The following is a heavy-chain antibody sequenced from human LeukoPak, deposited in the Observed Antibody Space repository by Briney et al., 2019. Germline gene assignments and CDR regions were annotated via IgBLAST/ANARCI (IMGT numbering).Heavy chain of an antibody. CDR2: IKQDGSEK. Sequence: GGSLRLSCAASGFTFSSYWMSWVRQAPGKGLEWVANIKQDGSEKYYVDSVKGRFTISRDNAKNSLYLQMNSLRAEDTAVYYCARDRESMLYYYYYYMDVWGKGTTVTVSS. CDR1: GFTFSSYW. V-gene: IGHV3-7*01. D-gene: IGHD2-8*01. J-gene: IGHJ6*03. CDR3: ARDRESMLYYYYYYMDV.